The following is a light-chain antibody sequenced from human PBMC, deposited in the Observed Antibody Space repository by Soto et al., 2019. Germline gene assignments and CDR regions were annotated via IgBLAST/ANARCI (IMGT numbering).Light chain of an antibody. Sequence: DIVMTQSPDSLAVSLGERATINCKSSQSVLFSSNTKNYLAWYQHKPGQPPKLLIYWASTRESGVPDRFSGSGSGTDFTLTISSLEPEDFAVYFCQQRSTWPLTFGPGTKV. CDR2: WAS. CDR1: QSVLFSSNTKNY. CDR3: QQRSTWPLT. J-gene: IGKJ3*01. V-gene: IGKV4-1*01.